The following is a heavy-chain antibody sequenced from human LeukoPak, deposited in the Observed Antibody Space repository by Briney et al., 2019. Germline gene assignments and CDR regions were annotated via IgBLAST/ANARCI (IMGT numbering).Heavy chain of an antibody. CDR1: VTVRSNY. D-gene: IGHD2-15*01. CDR3: ATNVVVVAATVVLDV. CDR2: IFSGGST. V-gene: IGHV3-53*05. Sequence: GGSLRLSCAASVTVRSNYMSWVRQAPGKGLEWVSVIFSGGSTSYADSVKGRFTISRDNSKNTVYLQIDGLRTEDTGVYYCATNVVVVAATVVLDVWGQGTMVTVSS. J-gene: IGHJ3*01.